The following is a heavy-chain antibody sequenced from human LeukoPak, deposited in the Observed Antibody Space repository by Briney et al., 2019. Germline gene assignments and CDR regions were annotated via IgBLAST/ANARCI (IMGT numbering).Heavy chain of an antibody. CDR2: ISGSGGST. CDR1: GFTFSSYW. Sequence: GGSLRLSCATSGFTFSSYWMSWVRQAPGKGLEWVSAISGSGGSTYYADSVKGRFTISRDNSKNTLYLQMNSLRAEDTAVYYWARDLWPRETTVTTKGDYWGQGTLVTVSS. D-gene: IGHD4-17*01. V-gene: IGHV3-23*01. J-gene: IGHJ4*02. CDR3: ARDLWPRETTVTTKGDY.